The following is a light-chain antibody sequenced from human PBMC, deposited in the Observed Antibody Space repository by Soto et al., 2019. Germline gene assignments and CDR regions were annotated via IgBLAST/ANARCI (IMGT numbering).Light chain of an antibody. CDR2: ESN. CDR1: ISNIGNNY. CDR3: ASWDHRLSGYV. J-gene: IGLJ1*01. V-gene: IGLV1-51*02. Sequence: QSVLTQPPSVSAAPGQKVTISCSGTISNIGNNYVSWYQQLPGAAPTLLIYESNRRPTGIPDRFSGSKSATSATLDITGLQTGDEADYYCASWDHRLSGYVFGSGTKVTVL.